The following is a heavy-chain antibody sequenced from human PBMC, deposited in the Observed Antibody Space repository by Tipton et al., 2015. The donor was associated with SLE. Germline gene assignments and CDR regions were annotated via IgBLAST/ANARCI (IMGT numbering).Heavy chain of an antibody. D-gene: IGHD2-2*01. CDR1: GFAFSSYS. J-gene: IGHJ4*02. Sequence: GSLRLSCAASGFAFSSYSMNWVRQAPGKGLEWVSSISSSSSYIYYADSVKGRFTISRDNAKNSLYLQMNSLRAEDTAVYYCARGGIVVVPAATGGYFDYWGQGTLVTVSS. CDR2: ISSSSSYI. V-gene: IGHV3-21*01. CDR3: ARGGIVVVPAATGGYFDY.